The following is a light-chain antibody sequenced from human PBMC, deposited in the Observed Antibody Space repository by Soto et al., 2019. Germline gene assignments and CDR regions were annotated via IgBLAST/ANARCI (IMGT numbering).Light chain of an antibody. V-gene: IGKV4-1*01. Sequence: DIVMTQSPDSLALSLGERATINCKSSQNLLYSSNNKNYLAWYHQKPGQPPKLLIYWASTRESGVPDRVSGSGSGTDFTLTISGLQAEDVAVYYCQQYYSTSATFGQGTKVDIK. CDR2: WAS. CDR3: QQYYSTSAT. J-gene: IGKJ1*01. CDR1: QNLLYSSNNKNY.